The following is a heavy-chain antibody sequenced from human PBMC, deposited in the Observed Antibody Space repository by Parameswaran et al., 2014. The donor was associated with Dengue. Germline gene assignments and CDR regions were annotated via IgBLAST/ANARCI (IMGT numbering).Heavy chain of an antibody. V-gene: IGHV4-39*01. D-gene: IGHD2-15*01. CDR3: ARLGLCSGAACYSERPLGWFDP. CDR2: VYYSGIT. J-gene: IGHJ5*02. Sequence: PGKGLEWIGTVYYSGITYSNMSLKSRVTMSVDTSKNEFSLKMSSATAADTAVYYCARLGLCSGAACYSERPLGWFDPWGQGTLVTVSS.